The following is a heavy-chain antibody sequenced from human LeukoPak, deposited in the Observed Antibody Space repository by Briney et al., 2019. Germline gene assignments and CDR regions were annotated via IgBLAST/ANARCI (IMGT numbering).Heavy chain of an antibody. CDR3: ARDGWYYDSSGQGPRRGYFDY. V-gene: IGHV3-11*06. Sequence: PGGSLRLSCAASGFTFSDYYMSWIRQAPGKGLEWVSYISSGSSYTNNADSVKGRFTVSRDNAKNSLFLQLNSLRDEDTAVYYCARDGWYYDSSGQGPRRGYFDYWGQGSLVTVSS. CDR1: GFTFSDYY. J-gene: IGHJ4*02. D-gene: IGHD3-22*01. CDR2: ISSGSSYT.